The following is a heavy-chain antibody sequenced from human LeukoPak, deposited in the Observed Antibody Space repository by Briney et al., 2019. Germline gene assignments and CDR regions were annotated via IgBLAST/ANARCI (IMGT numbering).Heavy chain of an antibody. CDR1: GFTFRNHG. CDR3: ARDRNFPAYYFDF. Sequence: GGSLRLSCAASGFTFRNHGTHWVRQAPGKGLEWLAVIWCDGSEKYYADSVQGRFTVSRDNSKNALYLQLNSLGAEDTAVYYCARDRNFPAYYFDFWGQGALVTVSS. V-gene: IGHV3-33*01. D-gene: IGHD3-10*01. CDR2: IWCDGSEK. J-gene: IGHJ4*02.